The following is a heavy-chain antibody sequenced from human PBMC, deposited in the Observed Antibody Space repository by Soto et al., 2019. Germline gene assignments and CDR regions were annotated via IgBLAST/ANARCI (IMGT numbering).Heavy chain of an antibody. CDR1: GGSFSGYY. V-gene: IGHV4-34*01. D-gene: IGHD5-18*01. Sequence: SETLSLTCAVYGGSFSGYYWSWIRQPPGKGLEWIGEINHSGSTNYNPSLKSRVTVSVDTSKNQFSLKLSSVTAADTAVYYCARAMGGCFDPWGQGTLVTVSS. CDR3: ARAMGGCFDP. J-gene: IGHJ5*02. CDR2: INHSGST.